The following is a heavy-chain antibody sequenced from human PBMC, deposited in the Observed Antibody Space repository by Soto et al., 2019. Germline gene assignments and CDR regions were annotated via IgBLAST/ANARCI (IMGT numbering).Heavy chain of an antibody. J-gene: IGHJ5*02. V-gene: IGHV3-23*01. D-gene: IGHD1-26*01. Sequence: LRLSCAASGFIFENFGMSWVRQAPGKGLEWISSISGSGFKKYYADSVKGRFTISRDNSKSTVYLELNNLSAEDTAVYHCAKNQGVELVPLATVDWFDPWGQGSVVTVSS. CDR3: AKNQGVELVPLATVDWFDP. CDR2: ISGSGFKK. CDR1: GFIFENFG.